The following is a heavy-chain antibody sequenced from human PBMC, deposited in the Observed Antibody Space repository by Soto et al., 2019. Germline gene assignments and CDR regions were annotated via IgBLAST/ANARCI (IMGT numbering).Heavy chain of an antibody. CDR1: GDSISGDF. D-gene: IGHD3-10*01. Sequence: QVQLQESGPGLVKPSETLSLTCTVSGDSISGDFWSWIRQPPGKALEWIGYIYYSGSTNYNPSLKSRGTISVDTSKNQFSLRLRSVTAADTAVYYCARVWPGGQPYYHFDYWGQGTLVTVSS. J-gene: IGHJ4*02. V-gene: IGHV4-59*01. CDR3: ARVWPGGQPYYHFDY. CDR2: IYYSGST.